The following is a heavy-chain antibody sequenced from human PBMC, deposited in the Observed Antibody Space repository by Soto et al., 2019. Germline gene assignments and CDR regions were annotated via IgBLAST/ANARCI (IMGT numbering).Heavy chain of an antibody. V-gene: IGHV5-51*01. CDR3: ARHDSHYYDSSGYFDY. CDR1: GYSFTSYW. D-gene: IGHD3-22*01. CDR2: IYPGDSDT. J-gene: IGHJ4*02. Sequence: GESLKISCKGSGYSFTSYWIGWVRQMPGKGLEWMGIIYPGDSDTRYSPSFQGQVTISADKSISTAYLQWSSLKASDTAMYYCARHDSHYYDSSGYFDYWGQGTLVTVSS.